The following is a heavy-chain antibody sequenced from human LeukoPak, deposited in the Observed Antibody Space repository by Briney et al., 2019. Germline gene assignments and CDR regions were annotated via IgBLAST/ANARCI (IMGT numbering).Heavy chain of an antibody. CDR1: GFTFSNYV. D-gene: IGHD3-10*01. CDR3: AKDERMVRGPYGMDV. V-gene: IGHV3-64*04. J-gene: IGHJ6*02. CDR2: ISSNGGST. Sequence: GGSLRLSCSASGFTFSNYVIHWVRQAPGNGLEYVSAISSNGGSTYYADTVKGRFTISRDNSKNTLYLQMDSLRAEDTAVYSCAKDERMVRGPYGMDVWGQGTTVSVSS.